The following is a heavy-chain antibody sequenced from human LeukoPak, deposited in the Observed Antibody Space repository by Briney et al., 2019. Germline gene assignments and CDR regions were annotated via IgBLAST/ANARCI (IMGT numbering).Heavy chain of an antibody. Sequence: PGGSLKLSCAASGFTLSNYSMNWVRQAPGKGLEWVSSISSSSSYIYYADSLKGRFTISRDNAQNSLYLQMNRLRAEDTAVYYCARVRDSSGWYYFDYWGQGTLVTVSS. V-gene: IGHV3-21*06. CDR2: ISSSSSYI. CDR3: ARVRDSSGWYYFDY. D-gene: IGHD6-19*01. J-gene: IGHJ4*02. CDR1: GFTLSNYS.